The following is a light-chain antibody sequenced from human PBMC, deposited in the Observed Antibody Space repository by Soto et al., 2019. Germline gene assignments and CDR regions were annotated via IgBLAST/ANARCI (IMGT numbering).Light chain of an antibody. CDR2: YNN. CDR1: SSNIGSNT. V-gene: IGLV1-44*01. CDR3: EAWDDGLNGVV. Sequence: QSVLTQPPSASGTPGQRVTISCSGSSSNIGSNTVNWYQQLPGTAPKLLIYYNNHRPSGVPDRFSGSKSGTSASLAITGLQSEDEADYYCEAWDDGLNGVVFGGGTKLTVL. J-gene: IGLJ2*01.